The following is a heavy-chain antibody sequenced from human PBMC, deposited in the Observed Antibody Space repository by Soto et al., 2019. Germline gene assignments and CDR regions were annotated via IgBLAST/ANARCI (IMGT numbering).Heavy chain of an antibody. CDR2: IIPIFGTA. V-gene: IGHV1-69*12. CDR1: GGTFSSYA. CDR3: ARTLGYYYDSNRYFQH. Sequence: QVQLVQSGAEVKKPGSSVKVSCKASGGTFSSYAISWVRQAPGQGLEWMGGIIPIFGTANYAQKFQGRVTITADESTSTAYMELSSLRSEDTGVYYCARTLGYYYDSNRYFQHWGQGTLVTVSS. D-gene: IGHD3-22*01. J-gene: IGHJ1*01.